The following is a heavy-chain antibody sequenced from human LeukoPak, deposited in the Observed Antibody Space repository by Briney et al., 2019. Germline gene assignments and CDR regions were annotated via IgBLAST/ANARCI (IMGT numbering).Heavy chain of an antibody. D-gene: IGHD5-18*01. CDR2: ISSSGSTI. V-gene: IGHV3-11*04. Sequence: GVSLRLSCAASGFTFSDYYIIWIRRAPGKELESFSYISSSGSTIYYAYALKGRFTIYRDNAKNSLYLQMNSLRAEDTVVYYCARVDTANDYWGQGTLVTVS. CDR3: ARVDTANDY. J-gene: IGHJ4*02. CDR1: GFTFSDYY.